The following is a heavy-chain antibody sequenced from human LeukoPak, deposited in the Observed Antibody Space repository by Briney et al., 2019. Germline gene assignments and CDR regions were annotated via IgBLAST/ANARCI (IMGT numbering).Heavy chain of an antibody. CDR2: IYPGDPDT. Sequence: GESLKISCKGSGYSLTSYWIGWVRQMPGKGLEWMGIIYPGDPDTRYSPSFQGQVTISADKSISTAYLQWSSLKASDTAMYYCARPPENYYDSTGPDAFDIWGQGTMVTVSS. D-gene: IGHD3-22*01. V-gene: IGHV5-51*01. CDR3: ARPPENYYDSTGPDAFDI. CDR1: GYSLTSYW. J-gene: IGHJ3*02.